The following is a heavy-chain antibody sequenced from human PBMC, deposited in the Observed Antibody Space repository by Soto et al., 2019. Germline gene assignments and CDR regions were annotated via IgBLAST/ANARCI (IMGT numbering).Heavy chain of an antibody. CDR1: GGTFSSYA. CDR3: ARPHQRYCSSTSCYFDY. CDR2: IIPIFGTA. J-gene: IGHJ4*02. V-gene: IGHV1-69*01. Sequence: QVQLVQSGAEVKKPGSSVKVSCKASGGTFSSYAISWVRQAPGQGLECMGGIIPIFGTANYAQKFQGRVTITADESTSTAYMELSSLRSEDTAVYYCARPHQRYCSSTSCYFDYWGQGTLVTVSS. D-gene: IGHD2-2*01.